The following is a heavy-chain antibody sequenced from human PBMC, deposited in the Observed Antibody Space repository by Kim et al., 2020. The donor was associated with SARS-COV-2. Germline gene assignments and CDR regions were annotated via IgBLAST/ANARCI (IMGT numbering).Heavy chain of an antibody. J-gene: IGHJ6*02. D-gene: IGHD2-2*02. V-gene: IGHV3-11*01. Sequence: SVKGRFTNPRDNAKNSLYLQMNSLRAEDTAVYYCARAAYRYGMDVWGQGTTVTVSS. CDR3: ARAAYRYGMDV.